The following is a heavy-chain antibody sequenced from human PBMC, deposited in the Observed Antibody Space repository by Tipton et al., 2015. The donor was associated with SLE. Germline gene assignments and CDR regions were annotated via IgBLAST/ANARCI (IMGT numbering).Heavy chain of an antibody. CDR3: ARGLAGGGRNLPYMDV. J-gene: IGHJ6*03. CDR1: VGSINSRY. V-gene: IGHV4-4*08. D-gene: IGHD1-14*01. Sequence: TLSLTCAVSVGSINSRYWSWIRQPPGKGLEWVGYIYTGGTTTYNPSLRSRVTISVDTSKNEFSLKLTSVTAADTAMYYCARGLAGGGRNLPYMDVWGKGMKVTVSS. CDR2: IYTGGTT.